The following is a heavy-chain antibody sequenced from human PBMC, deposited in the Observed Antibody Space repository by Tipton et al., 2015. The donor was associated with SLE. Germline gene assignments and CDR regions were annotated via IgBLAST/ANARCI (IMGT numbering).Heavy chain of an antibody. CDR2: ISGSGGTT. J-gene: IGHJ4*02. CDR3: AKDPGTLLSGCFDY. D-gene: IGHD1-26*01. CDR1: GFTFSSYA. Sequence: SLRLSYAASGFTFSSYAMHWVRQAPGKGLEWVSAISGSGGTTYYADSVKGRFTISRDNSKNTLYLQMNSLRAEDTAVYYCAKDPGTLLSGCFDYWGQGTLLTVSS. V-gene: IGHV3-23*01.